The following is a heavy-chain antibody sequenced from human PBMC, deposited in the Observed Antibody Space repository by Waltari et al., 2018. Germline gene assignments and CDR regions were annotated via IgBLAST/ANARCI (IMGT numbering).Heavy chain of an antibody. J-gene: IGHJ4*02. CDR1: GITLSTFW. D-gene: IGHD3-22*01. CDR3: ATSMTRLQASY. CDR2: IKQDGSAQ. Sequence: EVLLVDSGGGLVQPGGSLRLSCTASGITLSTFWMTWVRQAPGRGLECVAHIKQDGSAQYYVDSVRGRFTSSRDNAKNSLYLQMNSLRAEDTAVYYCATSMTRLQASYWGQGTLVIVSS. V-gene: IGHV3-7*03.